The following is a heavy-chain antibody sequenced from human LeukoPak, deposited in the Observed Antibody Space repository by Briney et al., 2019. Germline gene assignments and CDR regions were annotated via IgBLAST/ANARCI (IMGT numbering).Heavy chain of an antibody. V-gene: IGHV4-4*07. D-gene: IGHD6-6*01. J-gene: IGHJ4*02. CDR3: ARGTAARFFDY. CDR1: GGSISSYD. CDR2: IYTSGST. Sequence: PSETLSLTCTVSGGSISSYDRSWIRQPAGKGLEWIGSIYTSGSTNYSPSLKSRVTMSVDTSKNQFSLKLSSVTAADTAVYYCARGTAARFFDYWGQGTLVTVSS.